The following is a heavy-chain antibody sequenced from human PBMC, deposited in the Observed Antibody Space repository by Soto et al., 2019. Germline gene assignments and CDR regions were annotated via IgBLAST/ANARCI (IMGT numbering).Heavy chain of an antibody. CDR1: GFTFSSYA. D-gene: IGHD2-2*01. V-gene: IGHV3-30-3*01. CDR3: ARDLLSMGGMDV. J-gene: IGHJ6*02. CDR2: ISYDGSNK. Sequence: QVQLVESGGGVVQPGRSLRLSCAASGFTFSSYAMHWVRQAPGKGLEWVAVISYDGSNKYYADSVKGRFTISRDNSKNTLYLRMNSLRAEDTAVYYCARDLLSMGGMDVWGQGTTVTVSS.